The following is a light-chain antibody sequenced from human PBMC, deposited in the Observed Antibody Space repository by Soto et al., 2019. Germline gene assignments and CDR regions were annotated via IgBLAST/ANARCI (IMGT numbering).Light chain of an antibody. CDR1: RSVSTS. J-gene: IGKJ1*01. V-gene: IGKV3-20*01. CDR3: QQYGSSPLT. CDR2: DAS. Sequence: EIVLTQSPATLSLSPGERATLPCRASRSVSTSLAWYQQKPGQAPRLLMYDASTRATGIPARFSGSGSGTDFTLTISRLEPEDFAVYYCQQYGSSPLTFGQGTKVDIK.